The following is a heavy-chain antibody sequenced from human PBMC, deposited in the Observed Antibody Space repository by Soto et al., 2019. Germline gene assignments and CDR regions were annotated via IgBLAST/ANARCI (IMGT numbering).Heavy chain of an antibody. V-gene: IGHV2-26*01. CDR3: ARIRVRWLRLRRGPNWFDP. Sequence: QVTLKESGPVLVKPTETLTLTCTVSGFSLSNARMGVSWIRQPPGKALEWLAHIFSNDEKSYSTSLKSRLTISKDTSKSQVVLTMTNMDPVDTATYYCARIRVRWLRLRRGPNWFDPWGQGTLVTVSS. CDR2: IFSNDEK. J-gene: IGHJ5*02. CDR1: GFSLSNARMG. D-gene: IGHD5-12*01.